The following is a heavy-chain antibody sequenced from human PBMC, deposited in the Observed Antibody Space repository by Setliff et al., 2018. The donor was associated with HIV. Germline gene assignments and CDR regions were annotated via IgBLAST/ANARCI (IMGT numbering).Heavy chain of an antibody. CDR3: ARRYGDYKIGDWFFDL. CDR2: INHSGTT. CDR1: GGSFSDYY. J-gene: IGHJ2*01. Sequence: KPSETLSLTCTVSGGSFSDYYWSWIRQPPGKGLEWIGEINHSGTTNSNPSLKSRVTISVDTSKNQFSLKLNSVTAADTAVYYCARRYGDYKIGDWFFDLWGRGTLVTVSS. V-gene: IGHV4-34*01. D-gene: IGHD4-17*01.